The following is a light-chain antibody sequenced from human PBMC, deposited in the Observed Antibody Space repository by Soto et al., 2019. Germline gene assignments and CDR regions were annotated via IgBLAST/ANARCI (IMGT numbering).Light chain of an antibody. J-gene: IGKJ3*01. Sequence: DIVMTQSPDSLAVSLGERATINCKSSQSVLYSSNNKNYLAWYQQKPGQPPKLLIYWASTRESGVADRFSGSGSGKDSTLTISSLQAEDVAVYCCQQYYSPPFTFGPGTKVDIK. CDR3: QQYYSPPFT. V-gene: IGKV4-1*01. CDR2: WAS. CDR1: QSVLYSSNNKNY.